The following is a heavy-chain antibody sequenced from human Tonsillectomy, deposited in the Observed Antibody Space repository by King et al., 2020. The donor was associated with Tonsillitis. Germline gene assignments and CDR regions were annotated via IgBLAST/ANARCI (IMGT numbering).Heavy chain of an antibody. CDR1: GGTFSSYG. CDR2: IIPIFGAA. D-gene: IGHD3-3*01. CDR3: ATEAAGIFGVV. Sequence: QLVQSGAEVKKPGSSVKVSCKASGGTFSSYGISWVRQAPGQGLEWVGVIIPIFGAANYARRFQDRVTITADESTSTAHMELSSLRSEDTAMYYCATEAAGIFGVVWGQGTLVIVSS. V-gene: IGHV1-69*01. J-gene: IGHJ4*02.